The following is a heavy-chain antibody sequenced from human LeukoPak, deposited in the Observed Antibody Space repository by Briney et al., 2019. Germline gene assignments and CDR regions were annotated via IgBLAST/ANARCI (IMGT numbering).Heavy chain of an antibody. CDR3: ATTVWTGQFPDYFDV. D-gene: IGHD1-1*01. V-gene: IGHV3-69-1*02. Sequence: GGSLRLSCTVSGFSISGRYMTWGRQAPGKGLEWVSSIGSGAKMFYTDSVKGRFTVSRDTSKNTLFLQMNSLRAEDTAVYSCATTVWTGQFPDYFDVWGQGTLVTVSS. CDR1: GFSISGRY. J-gene: IGHJ4*02. CDR2: IGSGAKM.